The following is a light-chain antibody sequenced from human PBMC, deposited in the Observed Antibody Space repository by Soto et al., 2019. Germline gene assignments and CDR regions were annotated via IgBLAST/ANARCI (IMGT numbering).Light chain of an antibody. V-gene: IGLV2-14*01. J-gene: IGLJ3*02. CDR2: DVS. Sequence: QSALTQPASVSGSPGQSITISCTGTSSDVGGYNFVSWYRQYPGKAPKLIIYDVSSRPSGVSNRFSGSKSGNTASLTISGLQAEEEADYYCSSYLHTSLRVFGGGTKVTVL. CDR3: SSYLHTSLRV. CDR1: SSDVGGYNF.